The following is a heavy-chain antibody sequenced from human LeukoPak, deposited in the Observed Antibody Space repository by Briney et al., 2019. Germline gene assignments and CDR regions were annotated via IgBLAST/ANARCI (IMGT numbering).Heavy chain of an antibody. Sequence: SETLSLTCTVSGGSISSGSYYWSWIRQPAGKGLEWIGRIYTSGSTNYNPSLKSRVTISVDTSKNQFSLKLSSVTAADTAVYYCARGQSRLSWFDPWGQGTLVTVSS. CDR2: IYTSGST. CDR1: GGSISSGSYY. V-gene: IGHV4-61*02. CDR3: ARGQSRLSWFDP. D-gene: IGHD6-19*01. J-gene: IGHJ5*02.